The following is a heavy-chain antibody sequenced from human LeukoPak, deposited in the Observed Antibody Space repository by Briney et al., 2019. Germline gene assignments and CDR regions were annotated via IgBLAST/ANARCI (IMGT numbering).Heavy chain of an antibody. D-gene: IGHD6-6*01. CDR3: ARGPYWTIAARPMDY. CDR1: GGSISSSSYY. J-gene: IGHJ4*02. Sequence: SETLPLTCTVSGGSISSSSYYWGWIRQPPGKGLEWIGSIYYSGSTYYNPSLKSRVTISVDTSKNQFSLKLSSVTAADTAVYYCARGPYWTIAARPMDYWGQGTLVTVSS. CDR2: IYYSGST. V-gene: IGHV4-39*01.